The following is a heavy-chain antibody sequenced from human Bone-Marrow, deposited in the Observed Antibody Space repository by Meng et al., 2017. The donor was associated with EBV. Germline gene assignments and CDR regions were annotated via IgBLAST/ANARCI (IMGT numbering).Heavy chain of an antibody. Sequence: VRVVSSGAGVKNAGSSGKASWKASGDTISSYAISWVREAPGQGLEWMGGIIPMYPSVSYSQKFQGRVTLSADVSTSTVYMELSSLTSEDTAVYYCARDPRSPPGGTFWGQGTLVTVSS. D-gene: IGHD1-26*01. CDR3: ARDPRSPPGGTF. CDR2: IIPMYPSV. J-gene: IGHJ4*02. CDR1: GDTISSYA. V-gene: IGHV1-69*01.